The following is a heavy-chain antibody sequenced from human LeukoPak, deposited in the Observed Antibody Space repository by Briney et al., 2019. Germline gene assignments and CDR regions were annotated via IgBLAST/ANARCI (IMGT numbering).Heavy chain of an antibody. Sequence: SETLSLTCAVYGGSFSGYYWSWIRQPPGKGLEWIGEINHSGSTNYNPSLKSRVTISVDTSKNQFSLELSSATAADTAVYYCARGDGYYDSSGYPIWGQGTLVTVSS. CDR1: GGSFSGYY. J-gene: IGHJ4*02. V-gene: IGHV4-34*01. CDR3: ARGDGYYDSSGYPI. CDR2: INHSGST. D-gene: IGHD3-22*01.